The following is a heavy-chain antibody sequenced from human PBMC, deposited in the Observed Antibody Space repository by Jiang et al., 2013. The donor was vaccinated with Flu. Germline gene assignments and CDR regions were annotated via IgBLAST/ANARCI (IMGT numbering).Heavy chain of an antibody. Sequence: AVSWLRQAPGRGVEWVGFIRNKLYRGTTDYAASVQGRFTISRDDSKSIAYLQMSSLKTEDTAVYYCTRDLVRDVILIPTTYFDYWGQGALVTVSS. CDR1: A. V-gene: IGHV3-49*03. CDR3: TRDLVRDVILIPTTYFDY. J-gene: IGHJ4*02. D-gene: IGHD2-8*01. CDR2: IRNKLYRGTT.